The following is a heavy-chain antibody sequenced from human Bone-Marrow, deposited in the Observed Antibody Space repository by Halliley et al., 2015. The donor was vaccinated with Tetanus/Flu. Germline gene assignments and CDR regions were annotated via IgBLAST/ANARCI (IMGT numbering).Heavy chain of an antibody. V-gene: IGHV3-53*04. CDR2: LYSGEST. CDR3: ASSLVLSGYFDY. Sequence: LEWVSVLYSGESTFYADSGRGRFTISRHNSKNALYLQMNSLRIEDTAIYYCASSLVLSGYFDYWGQGTLVPVSS. D-gene: IGHD2-8*01. J-gene: IGHJ4*02.